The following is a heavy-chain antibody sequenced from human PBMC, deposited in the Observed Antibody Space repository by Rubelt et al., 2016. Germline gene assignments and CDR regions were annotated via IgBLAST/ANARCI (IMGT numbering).Heavy chain of an antibody. J-gene: IGHJ6*02. V-gene: IGHV3-23*01. CDR2: ISGSGGST. Sequence: EWVSAISGSGGSTYYADPVKARFTISRDNSKNTLYLQMNSLRAEDTAVYYCAKSGYSSSRYSFNVVYYYYYGMDVWGQGTTVTVSS. D-gene: IGHD6-13*01. CDR3: AKSGYSSSRYSFNVVYYYYYGMDV.